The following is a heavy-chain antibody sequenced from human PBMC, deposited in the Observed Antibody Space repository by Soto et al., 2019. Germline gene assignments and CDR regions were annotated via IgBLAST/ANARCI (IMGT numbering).Heavy chain of an antibody. V-gene: IGHV4-34*01. CDR3: ARGQEGVVATH. J-gene: IGHJ4*02. D-gene: IGHD5-12*01. CDR1: GGSLSGYY. CDR2: VKDGGHP. Sequence: QVQLQQWGAGLLKPSETLSLNCAVTGGSLSGYYWNWIRQPPGKGPEWIGEVKDGGHPNYSPSLRGRVTISSDTSKYQFSLRLNSVTAADTGVYYCARGQEGVVATHWDQGSLVTVSS.